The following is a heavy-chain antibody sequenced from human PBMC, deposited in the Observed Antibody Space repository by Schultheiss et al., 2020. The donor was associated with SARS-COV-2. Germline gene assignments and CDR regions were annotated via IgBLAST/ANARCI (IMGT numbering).Heavy chain of an antibody. D-gene: IGHD6-19*01. Sequence: GESLKISCAASGFTFSSYGMHWVRQAPGKGLEWVAVIWYDGSNKYYADSVEGRFTISRDNSKNSLYLQMNSLRAEDTAVFYCASDPTEQWRGPFHYWGQGALVTVSS. V-gene: IGHV3-33*01. CDR3: ASDPTEQWRGPFHY. J-gene: IGHJ4*02. CDR1: GFTFSSYG. CDR2: IWYDGSNK.